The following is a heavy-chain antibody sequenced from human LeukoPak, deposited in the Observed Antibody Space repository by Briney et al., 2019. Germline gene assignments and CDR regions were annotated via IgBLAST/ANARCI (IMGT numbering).Heavy chain of an antibody. CDR1: GVSISSSYSY. V-gene: IGHV4-39*07. Sequence: PSETLSLTCTVSGVSISSSYSYWGWIRQPPGMGLEWIGSIYYTGNTYYNPSLKSRVTISVDTSKNQFSLKLSSVTAADTAVYYCARRQLVRRYNWFDPWGQGTLVTVSS. J-gene: IGHJ5*02. CDR3: ARRQLVRRYNWFDP. D-gene: IGHD6-13*01. CDR2: IYYTGNT.